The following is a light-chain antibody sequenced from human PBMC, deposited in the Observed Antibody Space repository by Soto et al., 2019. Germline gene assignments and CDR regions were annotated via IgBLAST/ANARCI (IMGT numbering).Light chain of an antibody. CDR3: QQRSNWPSIT. CDR2: EAS. V-gene: IGKV3-11*01. Sequence: EIVLTQSPATLSLSPGERATLSCRASQSVSSYLAWYQQKPGQAPRLLIHEASNRATGIPARFSGSGSGTDFTLTISSLEPEDFAVYYCQQRSNWPSITFGQGTRLETK. J-gene: IGKJ5*01. CDR1: QSVSSY.